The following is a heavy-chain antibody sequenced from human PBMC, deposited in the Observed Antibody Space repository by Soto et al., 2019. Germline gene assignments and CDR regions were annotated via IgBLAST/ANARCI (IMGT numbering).Heavy chain of an antibody. CDR2: IIPIFGTA. D-gene: IGHD6-19*01. Sequence: QVQLVQSGAEVKKPGSSVKVSRKASGGTFSSYAISWVRQAPGQGLEWMGGIIPIFGTANYAQKFQGRVTITADESTSTAYMELSSLRSEDTAVYYCARERIAVAGTGGAFDIWGKGTMVTVSS. CDR3: ARERIAVAGTGGAFDI. CDR1: GGTFSSYA. J-gene: IGHJ3*02. V-gene: IGHV1-69*01.